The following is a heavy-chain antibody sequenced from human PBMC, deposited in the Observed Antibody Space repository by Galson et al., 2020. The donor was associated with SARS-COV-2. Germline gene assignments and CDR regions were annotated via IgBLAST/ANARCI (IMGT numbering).Heavy chain of an antibody. V-gene: IGHV3-48*02. Sequence: GESLKISCAASGFTFSTDPMNWVRQAPGKGLEWVSNIRAGSDVYYADSVRGRFSVSRDNVKNSLFLQMNSLRDEDTAIYYCASDSDFAFDIWGQGTMVIVSS. J-gene: IGHJ3*02. CDR1: GFTFSTDP. CDR3: ASDSDFAFDI. D-gene: IGHD3-3*01. CDR2: IRAGSDV.